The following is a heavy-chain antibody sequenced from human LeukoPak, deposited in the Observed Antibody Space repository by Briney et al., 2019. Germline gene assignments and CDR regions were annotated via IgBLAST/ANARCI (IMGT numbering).Heavy chain of an antibody. CDR2: ISHSGTT. CDR3: EREGDILGATIDS. Sequence: SETLSLTCVASDYSISSGYFWGWIRRPPGKGLEWIGSISHSGTTYYNPSFKSRVTISLDTSKNQFSLKLKSVTAADTAFYYCEREGDILGATIDSWGQGTLVTVSS. J-gene: IGHJ4*02. D-gene: IGHD1-26*01. V-gene: IGHV4-38-2*02. CDR1: DYSISSGYF.